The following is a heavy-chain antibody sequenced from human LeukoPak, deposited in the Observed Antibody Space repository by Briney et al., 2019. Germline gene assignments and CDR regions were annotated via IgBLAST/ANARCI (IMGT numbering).Heavy chain of an antibody. CDR1: GGSISSSSYS. V-gene: IGHV4-39*01. D-gene: IGHD1-1*01. Sequence: SETLSLTCTVSGGSISSSSYSWGWIRQPPGKGLEWIGSIYYSGSTYYNPSLKSRVTISVDTSKNQFSLKLSSVTAADTAVYYCARLSSGYNLDYWGQGTPVTVSS. CDR3: ARLSSGYNLDY. CDR2: IYYSGST. J-gene: IGHJ4*02.